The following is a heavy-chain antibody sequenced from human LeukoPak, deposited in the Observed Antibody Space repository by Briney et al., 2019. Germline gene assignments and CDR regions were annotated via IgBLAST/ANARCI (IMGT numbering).Heavy chain of an antibody. CDR3: AKDLTPDGVWDIDY. CDR2: ISGSGSSI. V-gene: IGHV3-48*01. Sequence: TGGSLRLSCAAAGFIFNAHSINWVRQAPGKGLEWVSYISGSGSSIDYADSVGGRFTIYRDSAKNSVYLQMNNLRAEDTAVYFCAKDLTPDGVWDIDYWGQGTLITVSS. J-gene: IGHJ4*02. D-gene: IGHD3-9*01. CDR1: GFIFNAHS.